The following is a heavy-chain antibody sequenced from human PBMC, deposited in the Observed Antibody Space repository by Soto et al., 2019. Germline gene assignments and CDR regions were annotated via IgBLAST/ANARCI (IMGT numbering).Heavy chain of an antibody. CDR3: ARGEGYGDYNWFDP. CDR2: INAGNGKT. CDR1: GYTFTSYA. V-gene: IGHV1-3*01. D-gene: IGHD4-17*01. J-gene: IGHJ5*02. Sequence: QVQLVQSGAEVKKPGASVKVSCKASGYTFTSYAMHWVRQAPGQRLEWMGWINAGNGKTKYSQTFQGRVTITRDTSASTAYMELSSLRSEATAVYYCARGEGYGDYNWFDPWRQGTLVTVSS.